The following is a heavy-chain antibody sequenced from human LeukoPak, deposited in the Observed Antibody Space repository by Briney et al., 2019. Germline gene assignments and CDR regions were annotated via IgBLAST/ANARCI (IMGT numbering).Heavy chain of an antibody. CDR2: IYSGGTT. Sequence: GGSLRLSCAASGFSVSSNYMTWLRQAPGKGLEWVSVIYSGGTTYYAHSVKGRFTISTDNSKNTLYLQMNTLRAEDTAVYYCARAPYDFWSGYNPYYFDYWGQGTLVTVSS. V-gene: IGHV3-66*01. D-gene: IGHD3-3*01. CDR1: GFSVSSNY. CDR3: ARAPYDFWSGYNPYYFDY. J-gene: IGHJ4*02.